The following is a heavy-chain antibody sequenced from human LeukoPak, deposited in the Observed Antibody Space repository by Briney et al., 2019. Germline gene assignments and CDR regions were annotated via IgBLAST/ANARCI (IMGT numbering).Heavy chain of an antibody. Sequence: SSETLSLTCAVYGGSFSGYYWSWIRQPPGKGLEWIGGINHSGSTNYNPSLKSRVTISVDTSKNQFSLKLSSVTAADTAVYYCAREEDYYDSSGYYSNLWGQGTLVTVSS. CDR3: AREEDYYDSSGYYSNL. CDR2: INHSGST. CDR1: GGSFSGYY. V-gene: IGHV4-34*01. J-gene: IGHJ5*02. D-gene: IGHD3-22*01.